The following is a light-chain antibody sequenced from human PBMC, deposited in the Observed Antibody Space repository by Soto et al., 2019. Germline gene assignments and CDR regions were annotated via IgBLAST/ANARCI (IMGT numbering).Light chain of an antibody. V-gene: IGLV2-14*01. Sequence: QSALAQPASVSGSPGQSITISCTGTSSDFGAYNYVSWYHQHHPGKAPELIIYDVTDRPSGVSTRFSGSKSCNTASLTISGLQAEDEGDYYCSSYTTIKTVIFGGGTKVTVL. CDR2: DVT. CDR1: SSDFGAYNY. J-gene: IGLJ2*01. CDR3: SSYTTIKTVI.